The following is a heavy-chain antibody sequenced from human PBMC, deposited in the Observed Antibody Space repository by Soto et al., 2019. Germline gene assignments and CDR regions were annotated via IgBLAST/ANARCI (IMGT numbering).Heavy chain of an antibody. CDR1: GFTFSSYA. J-gene: IGHJ6*03. D-gene: IGHD3-10*01. CDR2: ISGSGGST. CDR3: AKDGMVRNQCGSCSMDV. V-gene: IGHV3-23*01. Sequence: EVQLLESGGGLVQPGGSLRLSCAASGFTFSSYAMSWVRQAPGKGLEWVSAISGSGGSTYYADSVKGRFTISRDNAKNTLYLQVNSLRAEDKAVYYCAKDGMVRNQCGSCSMDVWGKGTTVTVSS.